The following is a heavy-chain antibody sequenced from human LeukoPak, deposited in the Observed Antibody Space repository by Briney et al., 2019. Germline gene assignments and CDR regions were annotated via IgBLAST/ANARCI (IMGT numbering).Heavy chain of an antibody. CDR1: GYPFTSYG. CDR2: ISTYNGDT. V-gene: IGHV1-18*01. J-gene: IGHJ4*02. D-gene: IGHD3-3*01. Sequence: ASVKVSCKASGYPFTSYGITWVRQAPGQGLEWMAWISTYNGDTNYAQNLQGRVTVTTGTSTTTAYMELRSLRFGDTAVYYCTRTYDFWSAPDYWGQGTLVTVSS. CDR3: TRTYDFWSAPDY.